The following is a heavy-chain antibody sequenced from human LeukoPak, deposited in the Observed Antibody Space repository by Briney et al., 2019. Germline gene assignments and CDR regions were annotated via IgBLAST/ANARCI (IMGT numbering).Heavy chain of an antibody. V-gene: IGHV3-9*03. CDR3: AKGGGAATAYNWFDP. CDR1: GFTFDGYA. D-gene: IGHD6-13*01. Sequence: GGSLRLSCAASGFTFDGYAMHWVRQAPGKGLEWVSSISWNSGSIGYADSVKGRFTISRDNAKNSLYLQMNSLRAEDMALYYCAKGGGAATAYNWFDPWGQGTLVTVSS. CDR2: ISWNSGSI. J-gene: IGHJ5*02.